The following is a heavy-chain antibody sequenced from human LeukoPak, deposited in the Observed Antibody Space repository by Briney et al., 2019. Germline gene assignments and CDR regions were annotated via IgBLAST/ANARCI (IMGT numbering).Heavy chain of an antibody. Sequence: SETLSLTCTVSGGSISSDYWSWIRQPPGKGLEWTGYIYYSGSTNYNPSLKSRVTISVDTSKNQFSLKLSSVTAADTAVYYCARVYCSGGSCFLDYWGQGTLVTVSS. J-gene: IGHJ4*02. CDR2: IYYSGST. CDR3: ARVYCSGGSCFLDY. CDR1: GGSISSDY. D-gene: IGHD2-15*01. V-gene: IGHV4-59*01.